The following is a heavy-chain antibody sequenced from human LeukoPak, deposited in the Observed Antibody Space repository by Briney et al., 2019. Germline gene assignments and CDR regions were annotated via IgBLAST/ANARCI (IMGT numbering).Heavy chain of an antibody. Sequence: GASVKVSCKASGGTFSSYAISWVRQAPGQGLEWMGGIIPILGTANYAQKFQGRVTITADESTSTAYMELSSLRSEDTAVYYCARDAGYCSGGSCVPRYYYYYYYMDVWGKGTTVTVSS. V-gene: IGHV1-69*13. CDR1: GGTFSSYA. CDR3: ARDAGYCSGGSCVPRYYYYYYYMDV. J-gene: IGHJ6*03. D-gene: IGHD2-15*01. CDR2: IIPILGTA.